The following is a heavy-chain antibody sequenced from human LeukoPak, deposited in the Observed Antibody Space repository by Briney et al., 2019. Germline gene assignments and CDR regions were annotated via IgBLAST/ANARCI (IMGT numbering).Heavy chain of an antibody. J-gene: IGHJ4*02. D-gene: IGHD5-24*01. Sequence: SETLSLTCTVFGGSISSYYWSWIRQPPGKGLEWIGYIYYSGSTNYNPSLKSRLTISVDTSKNQFSLKLSSVTAADTAVYYCAISPRRRDGYNLVDYWGQGTLVTVSS. CDR1: GGSISSYY. CDR2: IYYSGST. V-gene: IGHV4-59*08. CDR3: AISPRRRDGYNLVDY.